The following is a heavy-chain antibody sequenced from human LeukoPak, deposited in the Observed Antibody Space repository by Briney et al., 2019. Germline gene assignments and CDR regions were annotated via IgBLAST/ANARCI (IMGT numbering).Heavy chain of an antibody. J-gene: IGHJ6*02. CDR3: AAGGHCSSTSCYEGYYYYYGMDV. D-gene: IGHD2-2*01. V-gene: IGHV1-58*02. CDR1: GFTFTSSA. CDR2: IVVGSGNT. Sequence: GASVKVSCKASGFTFTSSAMQWVRQARGQRVEWIGWIVVGSGNTNYAQKFQERVTITRDMSTSTAYMELSSLRSEDTAVYYCAAGGHCSSTSCYEGYYYYYGMDVWGQGTTVTVSS.